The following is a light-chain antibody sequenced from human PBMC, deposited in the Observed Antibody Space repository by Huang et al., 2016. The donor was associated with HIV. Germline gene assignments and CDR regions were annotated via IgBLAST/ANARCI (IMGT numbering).Light chain of an antibody. J-gene: IGKJ4*01. V-gene: IGKV1-5*03. Sequence: DIQMTQSPSTLSASVGDRVTITCRASQSISSWLAWYQQKPGEAPKLLIHKASSLERGVPSRFSGSGSGTEFTLTISSLQPDDFATYYCQQYNSYLLTFGGGTKVEIK. CDR1: QSISSW. CDR2: KAS. CDR3: QQYNSYLLT.